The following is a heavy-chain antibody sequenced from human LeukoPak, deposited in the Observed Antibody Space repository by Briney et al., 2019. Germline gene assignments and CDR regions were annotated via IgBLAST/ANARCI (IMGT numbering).Heavy chain of an antibody. Sequence: QSGGSLRLSCAASGFTFSNYGMHWVRQAPGKGLEWVAVISYDGSNRYYADSVKGRFTISGDNSKNTLYLQMNSLRAEDTAVYYCAKPIMTTVTTLGLYFDYWGQGALVTVSS. CDR2: ISYDGSNR. V-gene: IGHV3-30*18. CDR1: GFTFSNYG. D-gene: IGHD4-17*01. CDR3: AKPIMTTVTTLGLYFDY. J-gene: IGHJ4*02.